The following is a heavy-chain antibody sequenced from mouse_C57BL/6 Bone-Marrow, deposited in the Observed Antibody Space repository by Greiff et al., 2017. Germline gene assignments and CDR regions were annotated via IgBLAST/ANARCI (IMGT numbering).Heavy chain of an antibody. CDR2: IWWDDDK. D-gene: IGHD4-1*01. J-gene: IGHJ2*01. CDR1: GFSLRTFGMG. CDR3: ARPKRGRRYFDD. Sequence: QVTLKESGPGILQPSQTLSLTCSFSGFSLRTFGMGVGWIRPPSGQGLEWLAHIWWDDDKYYNPALKSRLTISKDTSKNQVFLKIANVDTADTATYYCARPKRGRRYFDDWGQGTTLTVSS. V-gene: IGHV8-8*01.